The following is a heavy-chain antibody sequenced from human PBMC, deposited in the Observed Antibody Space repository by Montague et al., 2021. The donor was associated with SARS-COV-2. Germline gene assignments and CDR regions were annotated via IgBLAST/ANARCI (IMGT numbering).Heavy chain of an antibody. D-gene: IGHD3-10*01. CDR3: AGTLLLFGELLYYYGMDV. J-gene: IGHJ6*02. CDR2: ISGSGGST. Sequence: SLRLSCAASGFTFSSYAMSWVRQAPGKGLEWVSAISGSGGSTYYADSVKGRFTISRDNSKNTLYLQMNRLRAEDTAVYYCAGTLLLFGELLYYYGMDVWGQGTTVTVSS. CDR1: GFTFSSYA. V-gene: IGHV3-23*01.